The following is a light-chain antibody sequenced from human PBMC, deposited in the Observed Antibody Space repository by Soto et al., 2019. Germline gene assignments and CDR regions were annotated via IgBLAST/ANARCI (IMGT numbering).Light chain of an antibody. J-gene: IGKJ1*01. V-gene: IGKV1-5*01. CDR1: QSISSW. CDR2: DAS. CDR3: QQYENYWT. Sequence: DIQMTQSPSTLSATAGDRVTITCRASQSISSWLAWYQHKPGKAPKLLIYDASNLDSGVPSRFSGSGSGTEFSLTISNLPPDDCANYYCQQYENYWTFGQGTRVEIK.